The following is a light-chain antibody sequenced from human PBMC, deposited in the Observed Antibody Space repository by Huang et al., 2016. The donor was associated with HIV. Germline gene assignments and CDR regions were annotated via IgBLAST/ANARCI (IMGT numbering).Light chain of an antibody. V-gene: IGKV3-15*01. CDR2: GAS. Sequence: EIVRTQSPARLSVSPGERANLSCRASQSVSRHLAWYQQKPGQVPRHLIYGASTRATGIPYRFSGSGSGTEFTLTISSLQSEDFAVYYCQHYNNWPYSFGQGTKLEI. CDR3: QHYNNWPYS. J-gene: IGKJ2*03. CDR1: QSVSRH.